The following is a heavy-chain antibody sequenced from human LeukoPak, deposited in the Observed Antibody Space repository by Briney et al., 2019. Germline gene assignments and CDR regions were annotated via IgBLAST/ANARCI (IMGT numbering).Heavy chain of an antibody. V-gene: IGHV3-48*03. J-gene: IGHJ4*02. Sequence: PGGSLRLSCAASGFTFSSYEMNWVRQAPGKGLEWVSYISSSGSTIYYADSVKGRFTISRDNAKNSLYLQMNSLRAEDTAVYYCARNDYTSSSYTYWGQGTLVTVSS. CDR3: ARNDYTSSSYTY. D-gene: IGHD6-6*01. CDR2: ISSSGSTI. CDR1: GFTFSSYE.